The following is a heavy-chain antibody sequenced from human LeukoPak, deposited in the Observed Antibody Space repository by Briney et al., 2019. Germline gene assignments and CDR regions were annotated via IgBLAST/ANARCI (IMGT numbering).Heavy chain of an antibody. CDR2: IYYSGST. CDR1: GASISTSAYY. J-gene: IGHJ4*02. CDR3: ARRGPGATGSVDY. Sequence: PSETLSLTCTVSGASISTSAYYWGWIRQPPGKGLDWIGNIYYSGSTYYNPSLKSRVTISVDTSKNQFSLKLSSVTAADTAVYYCARRGPGATGSVDYWGQGTLVTVSS. V-gene: IGHV4-39*01. D-gene: IGHD1-26*01.